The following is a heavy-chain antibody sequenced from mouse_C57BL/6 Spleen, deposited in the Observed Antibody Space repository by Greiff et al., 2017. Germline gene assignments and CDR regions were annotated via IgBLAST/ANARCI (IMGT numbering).Heavy chain of an antibody. CDR3: ARSPLYGGYDRAMDY. CDR1: GYTFTSYW. D-gene: IGHD2-2*01. J-gene: IGHJ4*01. V-gene: IGHV1-69*01. CDR2: IDPSDSYT. Sequence: QVQLQQPGAELVMPGASVKLSCKASGYTFTSYWMHWVKQRPGQGLEWIGEIDPSDSYTNYNQKFKGKSTLTVDKSSSTAYMQLSSLTSEDSAVYYCARSPLYGGYDRAMDYWGQGTSVTVSS.